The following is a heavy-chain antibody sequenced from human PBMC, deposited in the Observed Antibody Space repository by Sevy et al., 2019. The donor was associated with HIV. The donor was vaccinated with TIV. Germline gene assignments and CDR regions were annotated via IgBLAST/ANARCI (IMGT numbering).Heavy chain of an antibody. Sequence: SETLSLTCTVSGGSISSSSYYWGWIRQPPGKGLEWIGSIYYSGSTYYNPSLKSRVTISVDTSKNQFSLKLSSVTAADTAVYYCARRREEWARIVDRDAFDIWGQGTMVTVSS. CDR2: IYYSGST. CDR3: ARRREEWARIVDRDAFDI. J-gene: IGHJ3*02. CDR1: GGSISSSSYY. D-gene: IGHD3-22*01. V-gene: IGHV4-39*01.